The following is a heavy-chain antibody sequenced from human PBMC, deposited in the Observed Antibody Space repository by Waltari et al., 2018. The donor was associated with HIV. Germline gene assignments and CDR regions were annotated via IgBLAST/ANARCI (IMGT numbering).Heavy chain of an antibody. V-gene: IGHV3-9*01. CDR1: GFTFDDYA. D-gene: IGHD2-2*01. CDR2: LSSNSATK. CDR3: AKDRGLSILAAGYFDS. J-gene: IGHJ4*02. Sequence: EVQLVESGGGLVQPGRSLRLSCAASGFTFDDYAMHWVRQAPGKGLEWVSGLSSNSATKHYADSVKGRFTISRDNANNSLFLHMSTLRPDDTAFYYCAKDRGLSILAAGYFDSWGQGTLVTVSS.